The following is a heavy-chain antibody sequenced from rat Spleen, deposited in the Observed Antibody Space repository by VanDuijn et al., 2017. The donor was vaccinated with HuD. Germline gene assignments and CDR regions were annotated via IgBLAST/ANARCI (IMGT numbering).Heavy chain of an antibody. J-gene: IGHJ3*01. CDR1: GFTFSTAW. Sequence: EVQVLESGGGLVQPGNSLKLSCATSGFTFSTAWMYWYRQFPEKRLEWVARIKAKSNNYATDYTESVKGRFTISRDDSKSRTYLLMNNLKEEDTAIYYCASEGYTNDWFAYWGQGTLVTVSS. CDR3: ASEGYTNDWFAY. V-gene: IGHV6-6*01. CDR2: IKAKSNNYAT. D-gene: IGHD1-11*01.